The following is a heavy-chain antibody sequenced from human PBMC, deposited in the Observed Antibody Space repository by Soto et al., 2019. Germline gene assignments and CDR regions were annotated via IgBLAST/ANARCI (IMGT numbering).Heavy chain of an antibody. V-gene: IGHV3-33*01. J-gene: IGHJ6*02. CDR2: IWYDGSNK. CDR1: GFTFSSYG. D-gene: IGHD6-6*01. CDR3: ARDPIAARGYYYYGMDV. Sequence: PGGSLRLSCAASGFTFSSYGMHWVRQAPGKGLGWVAVIWYDGSNKYYADSVKGRFTISRDNSKNTLYLQMNSLRSEDTAVYYCARDPIAARGYYYYGMDVWGQGTTVTVSS.